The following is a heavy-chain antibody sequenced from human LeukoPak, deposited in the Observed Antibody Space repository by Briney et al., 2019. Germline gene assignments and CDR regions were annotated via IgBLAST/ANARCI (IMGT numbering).Heavy chain of an antibody. Sequence: GGSLRLSCSASGSTFSSYEMNWVRQAPGKGLEWVAIISYDGSKKYYADSVKGRFTISRDNSKNTLYLQMNSLRAEDTAVYYCARSAAAGRIVATFGYWGQGTLVIVSS. CDR1: GSTFSSYE. J-gene: IGHJ4*02. CDR3: ARSAAAGRIVATFGY. D-gene: IGHD5-12*01. CDR2: ISYDGSKK. V-gene: IGHV3-30*04.